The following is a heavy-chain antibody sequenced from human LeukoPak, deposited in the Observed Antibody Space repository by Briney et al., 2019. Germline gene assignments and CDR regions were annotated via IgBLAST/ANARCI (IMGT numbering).Heavy chain of an antibody. D-gene: IGHD4-17*01. CDR3: ARSPTTVTHLDY. J-gene: IGHJ4*02. V-gene: IGHV4-31*03. CDR2: IYYSGTT. Sequence: SETLSLTCTVSGGSISSDGYYWTWIRQHPGRGLEWIGYIYYSGTTYYNPSLESRVTLSVDTSKNQFSLRLSSVTAAGTAVYYCARSPTTVTHLDYWGQGTLVTVSS. CDR1: GGSISSDGYY.